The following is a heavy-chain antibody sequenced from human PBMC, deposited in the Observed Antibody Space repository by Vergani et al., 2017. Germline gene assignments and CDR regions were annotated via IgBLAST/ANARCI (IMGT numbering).Heavy chain of an antibody. D-gene: IGHD7-27*01. J-gene: IGHJ6*03. Sequence: VQLVESGGGLVKPGGSLRLSCAASGFTFSSYSMNWVRQAPGKGLEWVSYISSSGSTIYYADSVKGRFTIPRDSAKNSVYMQMNRLRADDTAVYYCAREWPLLGIPYYYYYMDVWGKGTTVTVSS. CDR2: ISSSGSTI. CDR1: GFTFSSYS. V-gene: IGHV3-21*05. CDR3: AREWPLLGIPYYYYYMDV.